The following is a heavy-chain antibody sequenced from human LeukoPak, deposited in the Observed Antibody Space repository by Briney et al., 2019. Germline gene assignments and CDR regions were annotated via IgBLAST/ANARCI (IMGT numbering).Heavy chain of an antibody. D-gene: IGHD3-22*01. CDR2: ISSSSSYI. Sequence: GGSLRLSCAASGFTFSSYGMNWVRQAPGKGLEWVSSISSSSSYIYYADSVKGRFTISRDNAKNSLYLQMNSLRAEDTAVYYCAKDHYYDSSGYYDYWGQGTLVTVSS. J-gene: IGHJ4*02. V-gene: IGHV3-21*01. CDR1: GFTFSSYG. CDR3: AKDHYYDSSGYYDY.